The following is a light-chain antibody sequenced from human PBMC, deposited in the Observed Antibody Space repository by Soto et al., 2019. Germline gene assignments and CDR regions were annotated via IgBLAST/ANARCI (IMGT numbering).Light chain of an antibody. CDR2: EIS. Sequence: DIVLTQTPLSSPVTLGQPASISCRSSRSLARSDGKTHLSWLQQRPGQPPRLLIYEISKRFSGGPDRFSGSGAGTDFTLKISRVEAEDVGVYYCMESTHTLFPHTFGGGTKVEI. CDR1: RSLARSDGKTH. J-gene: IGKJ4*01. CDR3: MESTHTLFPHT. V-gene: IGKV2-24*01.